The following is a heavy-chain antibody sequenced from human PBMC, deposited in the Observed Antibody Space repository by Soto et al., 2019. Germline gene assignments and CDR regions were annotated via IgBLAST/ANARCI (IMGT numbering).Heavy chain of an antibody. Sequence: QLQLQESGPGLVKPSETLSLTCTVSGGSISSSSSYWGWIRQPPGKGLEWIGSIYYSGSTYYNPSRKSRVTISVDTSKNQFSLKLSSVTAADTAVYYCARRGAVAATTYDYWGQGTLVTVSS. CDR2: IYYSGST. J-gene: IGHJ4*02. CDR1: GGSISSSSSY. D-gene: IGHD2-15*01. CDR3: ARRGAVAATTYDY. V-gene: IGHV4-39*01.